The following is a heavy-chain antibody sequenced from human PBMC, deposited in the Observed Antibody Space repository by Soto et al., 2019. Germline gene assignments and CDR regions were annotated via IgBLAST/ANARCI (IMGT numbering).Heavy chain of an antibody. Sequence: GGSLRLSCAASEFTFSNYAMSWVRQAPGKGLEWFSSISDNGGTTYYADSVKGRFTISRDNSKNTLYLQMNSLRAEDTAVYYCAKDPQQLIAYFDYWGQGTQVTVSS. CDR3: AKDPQQLIAYFDY. CDR2: ISDNGGTT. V-gene: IGHV3-23*01. J-gene: IGHJ4*02. CDR1: EFTFSNYA. D-gene: IGHD6-13*01.